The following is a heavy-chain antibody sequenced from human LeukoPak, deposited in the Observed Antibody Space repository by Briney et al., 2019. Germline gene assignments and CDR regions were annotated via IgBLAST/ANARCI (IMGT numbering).Heavy chain of an antibody. J-gene: IGHJ5*02. V-gene: IGHV3-23*01. D-gene: IGHD2-2*01. CDR2: ISGSGRSK. CDR3: AKDLVVVPADNWFDP. Sequence: GGSLRLSCAASGFTFSSYAMSWVRQAPGKGLEGVSAISGSGRSKYYADSVKGRFTISRDNSKNTLYLQMNSLRAEDTAVYYCAKDLVVVPADNWFDPWGQGTLVTVSS. CDR1: GFTFSSYA.